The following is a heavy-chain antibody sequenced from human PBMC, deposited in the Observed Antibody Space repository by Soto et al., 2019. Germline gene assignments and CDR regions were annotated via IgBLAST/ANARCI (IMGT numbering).Heavy chain of an antibody. V-gene: IGHV3-23*01. D-gene: IGHD1-26*01. J-gene: IGHJ5*02. CDR3: AKSLWELLP. CDR1: GFTFSSYA. CDR2: SSGSGGYK. Sequence: EEQLLESGGGLVQPGGSLSLTCAASGFTFSSYAMSWVRQAPGKGLEWVASMTASSGSGGYKFYADSVKGRFTISRDNSAHTLSLQMNSLRAEDTALYYCAKSLWELLPWCQGTRVTFSS.